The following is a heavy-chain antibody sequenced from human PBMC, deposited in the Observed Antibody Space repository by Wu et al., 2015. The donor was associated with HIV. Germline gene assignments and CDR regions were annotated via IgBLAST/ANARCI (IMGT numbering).Heavy chain of an antibody. CDR1: GYTFIGYY. V-gene: IGHV1-2*02. J-gene: IGHJ4*02. CDR2: INPNSGGT. CDR3: ARVGYCSGGTCRAFDY. Sequence: QVQLVQSGAEVKKPGASVKVSCKVSGYTFIGYYMHWVRQAPGQGLEWMGWINPNSGGTNYAQKFQGRVTMTWDASVTTFYMELSRLISDDTAVYYCARVGYCSGGTCRAFDYWAREHWSPSPQ. D-gene: IGHD2-15*01.